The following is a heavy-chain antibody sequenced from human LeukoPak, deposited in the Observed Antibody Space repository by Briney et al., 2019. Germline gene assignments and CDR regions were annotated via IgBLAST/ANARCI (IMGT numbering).Heavy chain of an antibody. CDR3: ASDYPRYYFYMDV. D-gene: IGHD4-11*01. V-gene: IGHV3-23*01. Sequence: PGGSLRLSCAASGFTFSPYGMGWVRQAPGKGLEWVSSIGVGGTYYADSVKGRFTISRDNSKSTLYLEMNGLRAEDTAVYYCASDYPRYYFYMDVWGKGTTVTVSS. J-gene: IGHJ6*03. CDR1: GFTFSPYG. CDR2: IGVGGT.